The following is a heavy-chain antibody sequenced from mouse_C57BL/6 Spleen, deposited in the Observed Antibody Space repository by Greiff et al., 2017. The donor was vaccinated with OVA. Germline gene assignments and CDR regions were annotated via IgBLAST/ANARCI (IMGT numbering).Heavy chain of an antibody. Sequence: EVKLQESGPGLVKPSQSLSLTCSVTGYSITSCYYWNWIRQFPGNKLEWMGYISYDGSNNYNPSLKNRISITRDTSKNQFFLKLNSVTTEDTATYYCARYYDSSGYAMDYWGQGTSVTVSS. CDR3: ARYYDSSGYAMDY. D-gene: IGHD2-4*01. J-gene: IGHJ4*01. CDR2: ISYDGSN. V-gene: IGHV3-6*01. CDR1: GYSITSCYY.